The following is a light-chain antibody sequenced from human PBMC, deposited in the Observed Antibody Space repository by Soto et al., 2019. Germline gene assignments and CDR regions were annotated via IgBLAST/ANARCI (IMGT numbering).Light chain of an antibody. CDR3: QQYNEWPLT. Sequence: EIVLTQSPATFSVSPGERATLACRASQSFSSNLAWFQQKPGQAPRLLIYGAFTRATGIPARFSGSESGTDFTLTISSLQSEDFAVYYCQQYNEWPLTFGGGTKVDIK. CDR1: QSFSSN. CDR2: GAF. V-gene: IGKV3-15*01. J-gene: IGKJ4*01.